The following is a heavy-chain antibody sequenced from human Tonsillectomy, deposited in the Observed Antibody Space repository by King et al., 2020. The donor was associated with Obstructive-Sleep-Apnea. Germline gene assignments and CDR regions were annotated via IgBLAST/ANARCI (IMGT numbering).Heavy chain of an antibody. J-gene: IGHJ6*02. CDR2: ISYEGSNK. D-gene: IGHD5-12*01. CDR1: GFTFSSYA. CDR3: ARDSGLVGGYDFEYYYSGMDV. Sequence: VQLVESGGGVVQPGSSLRLSCAASGFTFSSYAIYWVRQAPGKGLEWVAVISYEGSNKFYADSVKGRFTVSRDNSKNTLFLQMNSLRAADTAVYYCARDSGLVGGYDFEYYYSGMDVWGQGTTVTVSS. V-gene: IGHV3-30*04.